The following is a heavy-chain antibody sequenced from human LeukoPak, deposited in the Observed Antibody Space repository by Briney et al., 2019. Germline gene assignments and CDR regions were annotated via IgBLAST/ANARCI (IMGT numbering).Heavy chain of an antibody. CDR1: GGSISDYY. Sequence: KPSETLSLTCNVSGGSISDYYWSWIRQPAGRGLEWVGRIYTTGSTNYNPSLKSRVTMSVDTSKYQFSLNMTSVTAADTAMYYCARDSNGDRAFDMWGQGTMVTVSP. V-gene: IGHV4-4*07. D-gene: IGHD4-17*01. CDR3: ARDSNGDRAFDM. CDR2: IYTTGST. J-gene: IGHJ3*02.